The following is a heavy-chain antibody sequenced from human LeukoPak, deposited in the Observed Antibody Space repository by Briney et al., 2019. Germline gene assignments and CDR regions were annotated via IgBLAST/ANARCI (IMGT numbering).Heavy chain of an antibody. V-gene: IGHV3-30*03. CDR2: ISYHGTNK. Sequence: GGSLRLSCAASGFSFSGYGIHWVRQAPGKGLEWVAFISYHGTNKYYADSVKGRFTISRDNAKNSLYLQMNSLGADDTAVYYCATYNSANAREFQYWGQGTLVTVPS. D-gene: IGHD2/OR15-2a*01. J-gene: IGHJ1*01. CDR1: GFSFSGYG. CDR3: ATYNSANAREFQY.